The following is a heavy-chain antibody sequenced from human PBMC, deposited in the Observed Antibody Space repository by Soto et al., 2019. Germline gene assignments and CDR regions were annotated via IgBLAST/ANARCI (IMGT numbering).Heavy chain of an antibody. J-gene: IGHJ4*02. CDR3: ARLVGATYFDY. CDR1: GVSFSSRNW. V-gene: IGHV4-4*02. CDR2: ISHSGNT. Sequence: SETLSLTCAVSGVSFSSRNWWSWVRQSPGKGLEWIAEISHSGNTNYNPSLKSRVTISIDRSKNQISLNLTSVTAADTALYYCARLVGATYFDYWGQGTLVTVSS. D-gene: IGHD1-26*01.